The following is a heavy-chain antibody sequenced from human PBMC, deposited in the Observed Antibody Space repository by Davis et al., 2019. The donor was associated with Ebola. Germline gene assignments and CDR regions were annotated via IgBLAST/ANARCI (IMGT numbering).Heavy chain of an antibody. D-gene: IGHD2-2*01. CDR2: IYHSGST. V-gene: IGHV4-39*07. CDR3: ARDQLLLALPFDY. J-gene: IGHJ4*02. CDR1: GGSISSSSYY. Sequence: PGGSLRLSCTVSGGSISSSSYYWGWIRQPPGKGLEWIGSIYHSGSTYYNPSLKSRVTISVDTSKNQFSLKLSSVTVADTAVYYCARDQLLLALPFDYWGQGTLVTVSS.